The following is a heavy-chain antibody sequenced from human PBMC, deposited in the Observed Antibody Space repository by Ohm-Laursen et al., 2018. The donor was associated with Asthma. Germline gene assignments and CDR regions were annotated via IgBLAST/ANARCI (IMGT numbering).Heavy chain of an antibody. V-gene: IGHV4-59*01. J-gene: IGHJ6*02. CDR2: IYYSGST. CDR1: GGSISSYY. Sequence: SQTLSLICAVSGGSISSYYWSWIRQPPGKGLEWIGYIYYSGSTNYNPSLKSRVTISVDTSKNQFSLKLSSVTAADTAVYYCAREGSGPYYYYYYGMDVWGQGTTVTVSS. D-gene: IGHD1-26*01. CDR3: AREGSGPYYYYYYGMDV.